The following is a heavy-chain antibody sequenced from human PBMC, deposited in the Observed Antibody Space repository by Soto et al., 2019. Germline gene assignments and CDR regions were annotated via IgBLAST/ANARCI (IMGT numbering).Heavy chain of an antibody. V-gene: IGHV4-4*02. CDR3: ATRDNSRFY. D-gene: IGHD6-13*01. Sequence: QVQLQESGPGLVKPSGTLSLTCAVSGVSISSHDWWTWVRQPPGKGLEWIGESHQSGNTNYNSSLESRVTISVDKSKNQFPLKLSSVTVADTAMYYCATRDNSRFYWGQGTLVTVSS. CDR2: SHQSGNT. J-gene: IGHJ4*02. CDR1: GVSISSHDW.